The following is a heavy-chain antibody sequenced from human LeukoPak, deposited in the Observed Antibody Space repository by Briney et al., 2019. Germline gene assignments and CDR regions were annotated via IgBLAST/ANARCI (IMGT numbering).Heavy chain of an antibody. CDR2: ISYDGSNK. D-gene: IGHD3-10*01. CDR3: AKWWFGDPDAFDI. J-gene: IGHJ3*02. CDR1: GLTFSSYG. Sequence: HPGGSLRLSCAASGLTFSSYGMHWVRQAPGKGLEWVAVISYDGSNKYYADSVKGRFTISRDNSKNTLYLQMNSLRAEDTAVYYCAKWWFGDPDAFDIWGQGTMVTVSS. V-gene: IGHV3-30*18.